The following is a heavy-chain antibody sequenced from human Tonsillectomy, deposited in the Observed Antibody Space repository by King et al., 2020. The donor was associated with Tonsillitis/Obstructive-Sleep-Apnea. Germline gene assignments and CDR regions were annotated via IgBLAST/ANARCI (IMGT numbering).Heavy chain of an antibody. Sequence: VQLVESGGGVVQPGRSLTLSCAASGFSFSNHGMHWVRQAPGKGLEWGAVIWYDGSNKYHAASVKGRFTISRDNSKKTLYLQMNRLRAEDTAVYYCARNTVKDYYYYMDVWGKGTTVTVSS. CDR2: IWYDGSNK. CDR3: ARNTVKDYYYYMDV. CDR1: GFSFSNHG. V-gene: IGHV3-33*01. J-gene: IGHJ6*03. D-gene: IGHD4-11*01.